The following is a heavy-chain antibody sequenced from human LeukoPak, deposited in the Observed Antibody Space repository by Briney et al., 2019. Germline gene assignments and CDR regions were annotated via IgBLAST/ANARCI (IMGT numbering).Heavy chain of an antibody. D-gene: IGHD5-24*01. Sequence: GASVKVSCKASGYTFTSYYMHWVRQAPGQGLEWMGIINPSGGSTSYAQKFQGRVTMTRDTSTSTVYMELSSLRSEDTAVYYCARPPLRDGYNFLLDYWGQGTLVTVSS. CDR1: GYTFTSYY. J-gene: IGHJ4*02. CDR2: INPSGGST. V-gene: IGHV1-46*01. CDR3: ARPPLRDGYNFLLDY.